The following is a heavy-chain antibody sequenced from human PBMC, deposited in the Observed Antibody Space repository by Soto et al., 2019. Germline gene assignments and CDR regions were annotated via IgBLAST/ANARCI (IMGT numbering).Heavy chain of an antibody. Sequence: QITLRESGPTLVKPTQTLTLTCTFSGFSLSTSGVGVGWIRQPPGKALEWLALIYWDDDERYNPSLTSRLTITKDTSKNQVVLTMTIMDPVDPATYSCARSGRPFPDYWGQGTLVPVSS. CDR3: ARSGRPFPDY. J-gene: IGHJ4*02. D-gene: IGHD1-26*01. CDR2: IYWDDDE. V-gene: IGHV2-5*02. CDR1: GFSLSTSGVG.